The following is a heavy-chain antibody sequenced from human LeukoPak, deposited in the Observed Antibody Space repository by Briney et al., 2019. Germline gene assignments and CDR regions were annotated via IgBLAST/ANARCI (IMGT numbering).Heavy chain of an antibody. Sequence: GGSLRLSCAASGFTFSSYWMSWVRQAPGKGLEWVANVKQDGSNKYYVGSVKGRFTISRDNAKNSLYLQMNSLRAEDTAVYYCARDNTIFGVAHINHWGQGPWSPSPQ. CDR1: GFTFSSYW. CDR2: VKQDGSNK. V-gene: IGHV3-7*01. CDR3: ARDNTIFGVAHINH. J-gene: IGHJ1*01. D-gene: IGHD3-3*01.